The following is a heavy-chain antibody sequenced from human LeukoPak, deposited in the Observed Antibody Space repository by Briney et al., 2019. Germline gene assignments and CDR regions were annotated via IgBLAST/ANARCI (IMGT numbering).Heavy chain of an antibody. Sequence: GSGPTLVKPTQTLTLTCTFSGFSLSTSGVGVGWIRQPPGKALEWLALIYWDDDKRYSPSLKSKLTITKDTSKNQVVLTMTNMDPVDTATYYCAHRGSSTSCCVFDYWGQGTLVTVSS. CDR2: IYWDDDK. D-gene: IGHD2-2*01. J-gene: IGHJ4*02. CDR3: AHRGSSTSCCVFDY. V-gene: IGHV2-5*02. CDR1: GFSLSTSGVG.